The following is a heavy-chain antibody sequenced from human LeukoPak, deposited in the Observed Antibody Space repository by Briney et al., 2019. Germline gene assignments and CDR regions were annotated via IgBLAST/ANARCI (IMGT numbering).Heavy chain of an antibody. J-gene: IGHJ4*02. V-gene: IGHV3-30-3*01. CDR3: ARDRGRYYDSRGFYWGYYFDS. CDR1: GFTFRNYA. Sequence: GRSLRLSCGASGFTFRNYAMNWIRQAPGDWLEGVAVISYDGSNKYYADSVKGRCTISRDNSKNTLYLQMNRVRVDDTAVYYCARDRGRYYDSRGFYWGYYFDSWGQGILVTVST. CDR2: ISYDGSNK. D-gene: IGHD3-22*01.